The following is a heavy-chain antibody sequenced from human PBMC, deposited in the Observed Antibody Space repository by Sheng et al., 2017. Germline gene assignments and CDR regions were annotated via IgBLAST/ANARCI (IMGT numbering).Heavy chain of an antibody. D-gene: IGHD1-26*01. J-gene: IGHJ6*03. Sequence: QAQLVESGGGVVQPGGSLRLSCAVSGFTFSSYAMHWVRQAPGKGLEWVAFIRYDGKNIYYADSVKGRFTISRDNSKNTLFLQMKSLRTEDTAVYYCAKTDSGSYSHYYYMDVWGKGTTVTVSS. V-gene: IGHV3-30*02. CDR1: GFTFSSYA. CDR3: AKTDSGSYSHYYYMDV. CDR2: IRYDGKNI.